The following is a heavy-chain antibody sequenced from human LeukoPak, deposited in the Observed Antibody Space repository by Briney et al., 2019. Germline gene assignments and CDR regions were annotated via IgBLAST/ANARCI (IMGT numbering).Heavy chain of an antibody. V-gene: IGHV4-59*08. CDR1: GGSISSYY. D-gene: IGHD3-22*01. Sequence: SETPSLTCTVSGGSISSYYWSWIRQPPGKGLEWIGYIYYSGSTNYNPSLKSRVTISVDTSNNQFSLKLSSVTAADTAVYYCARHDSSSYYSYGPNYFDYWGQGTLVTVSS. J-gene: IGHJ4*02. CDR3: ARHDSSSYYSYGPNYFDY. CDR2: IYYSGST.